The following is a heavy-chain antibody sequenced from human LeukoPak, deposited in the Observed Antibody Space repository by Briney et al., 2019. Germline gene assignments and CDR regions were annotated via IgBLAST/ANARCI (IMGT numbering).Heavy chain of an antibody. CDR1: GVSISSGGYS. J-gene: IGHJ4*02. CDR3: ARGYDSSGYYYYFDY. D-gene: IGHD3-22*01. CDR2: IYHSGST. V-gene: IGHV4-30-2*01. Sequence: PSETLSLTCAVSGVSISSGGYSWSWIRQPPGKGLEWIGYIYHSGSTYYNPSLKSRVTISVDRSKNQFSLKLSSVTAADTAVYYCARGYDSSGYYYYFDYWGQGTLVTVSS.